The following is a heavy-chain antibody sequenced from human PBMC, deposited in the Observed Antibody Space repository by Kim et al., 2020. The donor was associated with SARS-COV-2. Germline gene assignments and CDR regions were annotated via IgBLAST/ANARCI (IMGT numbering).Heavy chain of an antibody. CDR2: IFPYDSDA. CDR3: ARQSGGHFNF. CDR1: EYTFTTYF. D-gene: IGHD3-10*01. V-gene: IGHV5-51*01. Sequence: GESLKISCEASEYTFTTYFIAWVRQMPGKGLEWMAMIFPYDSDAKYNPSFRGQVTVSVDKSINTAYLQWRSLKASDTAVYYCARQSGGHFNFWGPGTLAT. J-gene: IGHJ4*02.